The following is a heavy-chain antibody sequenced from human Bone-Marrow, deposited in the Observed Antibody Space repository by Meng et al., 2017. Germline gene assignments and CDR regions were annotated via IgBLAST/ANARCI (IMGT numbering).Heavy chain of an antibody. CDR1: GSSCSSSNW. J-gene: IGHJ4*02. Sequence: QLRCSAQGLLSPSGTRSPPCVVSGSSCSSSNWWSFVRQPPGNGLECIGEIYHIGSTNYNPSLKSRVTISVDKSKIQFSLKLSSVTAADTAVYYCARDLVRTAMVGFFDYWAQGTLVTVSS. V-gene: IGHV4-4*02. CDR3: ARDLVRTAMVGFFDY. D-gene: IGHD5-18*01. CDR2: IYHIGST.